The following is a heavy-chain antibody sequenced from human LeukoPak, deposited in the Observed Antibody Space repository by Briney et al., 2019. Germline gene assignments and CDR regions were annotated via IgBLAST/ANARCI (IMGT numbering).Heavy chain of an antibody. D-gene: IGHD2/OR15-2a*01. Sequence: GESLTISCTASGYSFTNYWIAWVRQMPGAGLEWMGTIYPGDSDARYSPAFQGQFTLSVDRSTTTDYLQWPSLKASDTAMYYCARPYSTGIRDAYDMWGQGTMVIVSS. V-gene: IGHV5-51*01. CDR1: GYSFTNYW. CDR2: IYPGDSDA. J-gene: IGHJ3*02. CDR3: ARPYSTGIRDAYDM.